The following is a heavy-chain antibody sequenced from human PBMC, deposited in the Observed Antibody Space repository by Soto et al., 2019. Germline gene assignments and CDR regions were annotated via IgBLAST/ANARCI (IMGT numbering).Heavy chain of an antibody. CDR3: ATALGTSGWFDY. D-gene: IGHD6-19*01. V-gene: IGHV1-18*01. CDR1: AYNPTLYG. Sequence: QVHLVQSGAEVKRPGASVKVSCKASAYNPTLYGITWVRQAPGQGLEWMGWIRAHNGETKFARKFQDRVTMTTDPSSSTVFMDLRTLTSDDTAVYYCATALGTSGWFDYWGQGTLVTVPS. J-gene: IGHJ4*02. CDR2: IRAHNGET.